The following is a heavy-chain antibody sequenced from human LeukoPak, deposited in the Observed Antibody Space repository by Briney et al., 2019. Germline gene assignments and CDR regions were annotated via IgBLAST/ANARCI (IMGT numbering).Heavy chain of an antibody. J-gene: IGHJ4*02. D-gene: IGHD2-21*02. Sequence: SETLSLTCAVYGGSFSGYYWSWIRQPAGKGLEWIGRIYTSGSTNYNPSLKSRVTMSVDTSKNQFSLKLSSVTAADTAVYYCARDRCGGDCYEDYWGQGTLVTVSS. CDR2: IYTSGST. CDR1: GGSFSGYY. V-gene: IGHV4-4*07. CDR3: ARDRCGGDCYEDY.